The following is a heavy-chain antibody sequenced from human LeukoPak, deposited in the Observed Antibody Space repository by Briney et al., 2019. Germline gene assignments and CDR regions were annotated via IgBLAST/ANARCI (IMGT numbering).Heavy chain of an antibody. J-gene: IGHJ4*02. CDR3: TTDLSEYYYDSSGYSL. CDR1: GFTFSNAW. D-gene: IGHD3-22*01. V-gene: IGHV3-15*01. CDR2: IKSKTDGGTT. Sequence: KSGGSLRLSCAASGFTFSNAWMSWVRQAPGKGLEWVGRIKSKTDGGTTDYAAPVKGRFTISRDDSKNTLYLQMNSLKTEDTAVYYCTTDLSEYYYDSSGYSLWGQGTLVTVSS.